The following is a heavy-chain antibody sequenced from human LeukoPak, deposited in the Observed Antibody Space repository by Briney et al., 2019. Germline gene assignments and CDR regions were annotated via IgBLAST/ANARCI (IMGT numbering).Heavy chain of an antibody. V-gene: IGHV1-2*02. CDR1: GYTFTGYY. D-gene: IGHD1-26*01. CDR3: AKDLGSGSYQPSDY. CDR2: IDPNSGGT. Sequence: ASVKVSCKTSGYTFTGYYMHWVRQAPGQGLEWKGWIDPNSGGTNYAQRFQGRVTMTRDTSISTVYMELSSLRSDDTAVYYCAKDLGSGSYQPSDYWGQGTLVTVSS. J-gene: IGHJ4*02.